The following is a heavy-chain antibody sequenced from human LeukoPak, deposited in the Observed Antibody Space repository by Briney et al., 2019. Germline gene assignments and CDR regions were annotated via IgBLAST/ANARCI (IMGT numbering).Heavy chain of an antibody. CDR3: ARAYGSGSYSGY. J-gene: IGHJ4*02. Sequence: GESLKISCKGSGYSFASYWISWVRQMPGKGLEWMGRIDPSDSYTNYSPSFQGHVTISADKSISTAYLQWSSLKASDTAMYYCARAYGSGSYSGYWGQGTLVTVSS. CDR2: IDPSDSYT. CDR1: GYSFASYW. D-gene: IGHD3-10*01. V-gene: IGHV5-10-1*01.